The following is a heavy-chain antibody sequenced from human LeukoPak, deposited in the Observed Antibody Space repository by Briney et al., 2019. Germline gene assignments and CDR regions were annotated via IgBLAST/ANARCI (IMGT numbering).Heavy chain of an antibody. D-gene: IGHD6-13*01. J-gene: IGHJ4*02. CDR2: IDSSSSYI. CDR3: TKKGSLIAAAGPYFDY. CDR1: GFTCSSHW. V-gene: IGHV3-21*01. Sequence: GASLRLSRAAAGFTCSSHWVSWLHQAPGKGVELVSFIDSSSSYIYYAVSVKGRFTIARHNAKNSLYLQMNSLRAEDTAVYYCTKKGSLIAAAGPYFDYWGEGTLVTASS.